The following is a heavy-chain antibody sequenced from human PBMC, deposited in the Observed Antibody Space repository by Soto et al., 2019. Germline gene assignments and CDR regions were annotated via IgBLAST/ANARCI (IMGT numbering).Heavy chain of an antibody. CDR2: IYYSGST. CDR1: GGSISSYY. Sequence: PSETLSLTCTVSGGSISSYYWSWIRQPPGKGLEWIGYIYYSGSTNYNPSLKSQVTISVDTSKNQFSLKLSSVTAADTAVYYCARDGYSYGYYYYGMDVWGQGTTVTVSS. CDR3: ARDGYSYGYYYYGMDV. J-gene: IGHJ6*02. V-gene: IGHV4-59*01. D-gene: IGHD5-18*01.